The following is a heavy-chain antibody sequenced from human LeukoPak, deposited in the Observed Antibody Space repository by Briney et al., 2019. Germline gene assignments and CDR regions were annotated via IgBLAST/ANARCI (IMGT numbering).Heavy chain of an antibody. CDR3: ARTKPILTGYSSQPRDNWFDP. CDR1: GGTFSSYA. D-gene: IGHD3-9*01. V-gene: IGHV1-69*13. Sequence: SVKVSCKASGGTFSSYAISWVRQAPGQGLEWMGGIIPIFGTANYAQKFQGRVTITADESTSTAYMELSILRSEDTAVYYCARTKPILTGYSSQPRDNWFDPWGQGTLVTVSS. CDR2: IIPIFGTA. J-gene: IGHJ5*02.